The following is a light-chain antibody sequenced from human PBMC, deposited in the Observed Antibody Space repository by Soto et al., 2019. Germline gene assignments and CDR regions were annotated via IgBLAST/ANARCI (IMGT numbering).Light chain of an antibody. CDR2: EVN. J-gene: IGLJ1*01. Sequence: QSVLTQPASVSRSPGQSITISCTGTSSDVGDYNYVSWYQQNPGKAPKLIICEVNNRPSGISNRFSGSKSGNTASLTISGLQAEDEADYYCGSYTSSATYVFGTGTKLTVL. CDR3: GSYTSSATYV. CDR1: SSDVGDYNY. V-gene: IGLV2-14*01.